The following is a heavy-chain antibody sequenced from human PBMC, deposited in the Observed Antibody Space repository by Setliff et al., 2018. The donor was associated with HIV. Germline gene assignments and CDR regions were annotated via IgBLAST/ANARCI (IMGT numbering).Heavy chain of an antibody. D-gene: IGHD3-22*01. Sequence: SETLSLTCAVSGGSISSNWWSWVRQSPGKGLEWIGEIYHSGSTHYNPSLQSRVTISVDKSKSQFSLKLNSVTAADTAVYYCGGNGYYSMDYWGQGTLCTVSS. CDR1: GGSISSNW. CDR3: GGNGYYSMDY. J-gene: IGHJ4*02. CDR2: IYHSGST. V-gene: IGHV4-4*02.